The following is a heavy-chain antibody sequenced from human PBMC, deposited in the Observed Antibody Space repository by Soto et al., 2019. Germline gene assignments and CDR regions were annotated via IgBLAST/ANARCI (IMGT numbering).Heavy chain of an antibody. J-gene: IGHJ6*02. D-gene: IGHD6-6*01. CDR2: NYYSGIT. Sequence: QVQLQESGPGLVKPSQTLSLTCTVSGGSISSGGYYWTWIRQHPGKGLEWIGYNYYSGITYYNPSLKSRVTTPXAXSXXQLSLKLSSVTAADTAVYYCARGSSIAGLYYGMDVWGQGTTVTVSS. CDR1: GGSISSGGYY. V-gene: IGHV4-31*03. CDR3: ARGSSIAGLYYGMDV.